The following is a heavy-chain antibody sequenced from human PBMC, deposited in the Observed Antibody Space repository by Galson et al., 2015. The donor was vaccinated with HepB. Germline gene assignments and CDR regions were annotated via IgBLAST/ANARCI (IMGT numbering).Heavy chain of an antibody. CDR1: GFTFSSYN. J-gene: IGHJ1*01. Sequence: SLRLSCAASGFTFSSYNMNWVRQAPGKGLEWVSSISSSSDYIYYADSVKGRFTISRDNAKNSMHLQMNSLRVEDTAVYYCARDRPPAFAAAASFQHWGQGTLVTVSS. CDR3: ARDRPPAFAAAASFQH. CDR2: ISSSSDYI. D-gene: IGHD6-25*01. V-gene: IGHV3-21*01.